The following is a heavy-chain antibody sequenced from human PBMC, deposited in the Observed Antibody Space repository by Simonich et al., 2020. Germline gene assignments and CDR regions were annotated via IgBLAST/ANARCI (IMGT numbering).Heavy chain of an antibody. J-gene: IGHJ6*03. CDR3: ARDGLGTAYYYYMDV. D-gene: IGHD7-27*01. CDR1: GFTFSSYW. V-gene: IGHV3-7*01. CDR2: IKQDGSEK. Sequence: EVQLVESGGGLAQPGGSLRPACAALGFTFSSYWMSWVRQAPGKGLGGVANIKQDGSEKYYVDTMQGGLTISRDNAKNSLYPQMNSLRAEDTAVYYCARDGLGTAYYYYMDVWGKGTTVTVSS.